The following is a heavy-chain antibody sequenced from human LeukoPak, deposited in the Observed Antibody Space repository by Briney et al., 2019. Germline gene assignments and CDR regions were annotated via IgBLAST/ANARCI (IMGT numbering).Heavy chain of an antibody. Sequence: KSSETLSLTCTVSGGSISNKYWSWIRQPPGKGLEWIGYIYYSGNTNYNPSLKSRVTILVDTSKSQVSLKLSSVTAADTAVYYCARDGVDYVWGSYRFFDYWGQGTLVTVSS. V-gene: IGHV4-59*01. J-gene: IGHJ4*02. CDR3: ARDGVDYVWGSYRFFDY. CDR1: GGSISNKY. D-gene: IGHD3-16*02. CDR2: IYYSGNT.